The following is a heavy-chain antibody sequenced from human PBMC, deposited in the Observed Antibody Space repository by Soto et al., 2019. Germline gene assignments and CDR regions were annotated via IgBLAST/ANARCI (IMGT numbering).Heavy chain of an antibody. CDR2: IYYSGST. J-gene: IGHJ2*01. V-gene: IGHV4-31*03. Sequence: QVQLQESGPGLVKPSQTLSLTCTVSGGSISSGGYYWSWIRQHPGKGLEWIGYIYYSGSTYYNPSLKSRVTISVDTSKNPFSLKLSSVTSADTAVYYCASRPYDFWGGYVWYCDLWGRGTLVTVSS. D-gene: IGHD3-3*01. CDR3: ASRPYDFWGGYVWYCDL. CDR1: GGSISSGGYY.